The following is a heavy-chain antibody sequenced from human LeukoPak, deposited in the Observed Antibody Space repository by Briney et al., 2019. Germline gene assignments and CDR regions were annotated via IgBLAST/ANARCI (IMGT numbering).Heavy chain of an antibody. CDR1: GSTVSSSY. V-gene: IGHV3-66*01. CDR3: ARDLEAANTYYFDY. D-gene: IGHD6-13*01. J-gene: IGHJ4*02. CDR2: ISSAGTT. Sequence: GGSLRLSCAASGSTVSSSYMSWVRQAPGKGLEWVSIISSAGTTYYADSVKGRFTISRDNSKNTVYLQVNSLRDEDTAVYYCARDLEAANTYYFDYWGQGTMVTVFS.